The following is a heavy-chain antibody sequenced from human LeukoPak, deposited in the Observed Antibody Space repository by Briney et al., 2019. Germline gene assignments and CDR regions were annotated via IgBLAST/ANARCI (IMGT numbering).Heavy chain of an antibody. D-gene: IGHD2/OR15-2a*01. CDR3: AREGGPFRPLDY. CDR2: VHLDGRT. J-gene: IGHJ4*02. Sequence: SATLSLICGVSGGSISSTNWWTWVRPPPGKGLEWIGEVHLDGRTNYNPSLQSRLTMSVDFSENHISLKLTSVTAADTAVYYCAREGGPFRPLDYSGQGTLVTVSS. CDR1: GGSISSTNW. V-gene: IGHV4-4*02.